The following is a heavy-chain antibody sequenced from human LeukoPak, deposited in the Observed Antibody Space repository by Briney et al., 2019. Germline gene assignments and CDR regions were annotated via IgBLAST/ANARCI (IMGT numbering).Heavy chain of an antibody. J-gene: IGHJ4*02. CDR1: GASISSYY. D-gene: IGHD3-3*01. CDR3: ASRSSIWSGYQDTLYYFDS. Sequence: SETLSLTCTVSGASISSYYWSWIRQPPGKRLEWIGRIYYSGSTNYNPSLKSRVTISVDTSKNQFSLKLSSVTAADTAVYYCASRSSIWSGYQDTLYYFDSWGQGTLVTVSS. V-gene: IGHV4-59*01. CDR2: IYYSGST.